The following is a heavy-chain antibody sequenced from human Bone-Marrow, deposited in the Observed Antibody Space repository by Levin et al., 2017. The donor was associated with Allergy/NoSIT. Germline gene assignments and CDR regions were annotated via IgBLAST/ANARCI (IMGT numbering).Heavy chain of an antibody. CDR1: GYSFNNYW. J-gene: IGHJ1*01. CDR2: IYPGFSET. CDR3: ARGRFCSGGNCYLNDFQH. Sequence: GGSLRLSCMGSGYSFNNYWIGWVRQMPGKGLEWIAIIYPGFSETRYSPSFQGQVTISVDKSINTAYLEWSSLKASDTAIYFCARGRFCSGGNCYLNDFQHWGQGTLVTVSS. V-gene: IGHV5-51*01. D-gene: IGHD2-15*01.